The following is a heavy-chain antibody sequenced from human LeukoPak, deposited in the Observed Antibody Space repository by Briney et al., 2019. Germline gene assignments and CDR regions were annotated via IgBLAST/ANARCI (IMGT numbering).Heavy chain of an antibody. CDR3: ARDPGAIARLFDY. CDR2: IYTSGST. J-gene: IGHJ4*02. D-gene: IGHD6-13*01. V-gene: IGHV4-61*02. CDR1: GGSISRGSYY. Sequence: PSETLSLTCTVSGGSISRGSYYWRWIRQPAGKGLEWIGRIYTSGSTNYNPSLKSRVTMSVDTSKNQFSLKLSSVTAADTAVYYCARDPGAIARLFDYWGQGTLVTVSS.